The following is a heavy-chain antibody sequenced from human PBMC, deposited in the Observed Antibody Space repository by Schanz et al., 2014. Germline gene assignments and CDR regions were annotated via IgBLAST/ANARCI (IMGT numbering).Heavy chain of an antibody. CDR3: ARLPVGYGSGIWDV. CDR2: ISYDGRNK. J-gene: IGHJ6*02. CDR1: GFTFSSYA. Sequence: QVQLVESGGGVVQPGRSLRLSCAASGFTFSSYAMHWVRQAPGKGLEWVAVISYDGRNKYYADSVKDRFTISRDNAKNSLFLQMNSLRVEDTAVYYCARLPVGYGSGIWDVWGQGTSVTVSS. V-gene: IGHV3-30-3*01. D-gene: IGHD3-10*01.